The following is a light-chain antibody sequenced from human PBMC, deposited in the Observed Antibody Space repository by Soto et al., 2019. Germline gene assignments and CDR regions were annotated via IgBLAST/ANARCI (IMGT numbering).Light chain of an antibody. CDR2: EVS. CDR1: SSYVGGYNY. Sequence: QSVLTQPPSASGSPGQSVTISCTGTSSYVGGYNYVSWYQQHPGKAPKLMIYEVSKRPSGVPDRFSGSKSGNTASLTVSGLQAEDEADYYCSSYEGSNTFVFGTGTKVTVL. J-gene: IGLJ1*01. CDR3: SSYEGSNTFV. V-gene: IGLV2-8*01.